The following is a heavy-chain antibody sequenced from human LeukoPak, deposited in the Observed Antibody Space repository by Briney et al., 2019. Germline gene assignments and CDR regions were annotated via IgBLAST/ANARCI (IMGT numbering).Heavy chain of an antibody. V-gene: IGHV3-23*01. D-gene: IGHD2-15*01. Sequence: GGSLRLSCAASGFTFSSYAMSWVRQAPGKGLEWVSAISGSGGSTYYADSVKGRFTISRDNSKNTLYLQMNSLRAEDTAVYYCAKVAVVVAATPYGHDAFDIWGQGTMVTVSS. J-gene: IGHJ3*02. CDR1: GFTFSSYA. CDR2: ISGSGGST. CDR3: AKVAVVVAATPYGHDAFDI.